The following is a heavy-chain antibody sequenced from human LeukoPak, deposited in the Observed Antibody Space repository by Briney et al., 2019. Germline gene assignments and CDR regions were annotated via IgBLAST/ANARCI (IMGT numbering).Heavy chain of an antibody. CDR1: GFTFSSYA. J-gene: IGHJ4*02. V-gene: IGHV3-23*01. CDR2: ISGSGGST. CDR3: AKVYYYDSSGYPPPGNY. Sequence: GGSLRLSCAASGFTFSSYAMSWVRQAPGKGLEWVSAISGSGGSTHYADSVKGRFTISRDNSKNTLYLQMNSLRAEDTAVYYCAKVYYYDSSGYPPPGNYWGQGTLVTVSS. D-gene: IGHD3-22*01.